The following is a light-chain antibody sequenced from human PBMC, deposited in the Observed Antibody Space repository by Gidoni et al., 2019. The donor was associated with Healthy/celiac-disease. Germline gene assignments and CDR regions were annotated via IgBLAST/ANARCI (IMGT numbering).Light chain of an antibody. CDR2: GAS. V-gene: IGKV3-15*01. CDR1: QSVSSN. J-gene: IGKJ2*01. Sequence: EIVMTQSPATLSVSPGERATLSCRASQSVSSNLAWYQQKPGQDPRLLIYGASTRATGIPARFSGSGYGTEFTLTISSLQSEDFAVYYCQQYNNWPPMYTFGQGTKLEIK. CDR3: QQYNNWPPMYT.